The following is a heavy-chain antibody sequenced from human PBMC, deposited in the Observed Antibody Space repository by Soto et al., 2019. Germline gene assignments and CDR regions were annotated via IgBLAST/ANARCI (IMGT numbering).Heavy chain of an antibody. CDR3: TTEVFKIYYYGMDV. Sequence: EVQLVESGGGLVKPGGSLRLSCAASGYTFSNAWMNWVRQAPGKGLERVGRIKSKTDGGTTDYAAPVKGRFTISRDDSKNTLYLQMNSLKTEDTAVYYCTTEVFKIYYYGMDVWGQGTTVTVSS. V-gene: IGHV3-15*07. CDR1: GYTFSNAW. CDR2: IKSKTDGGTT. D-gene: IGHD1-20*01. J-gene: IGHJ6*02.